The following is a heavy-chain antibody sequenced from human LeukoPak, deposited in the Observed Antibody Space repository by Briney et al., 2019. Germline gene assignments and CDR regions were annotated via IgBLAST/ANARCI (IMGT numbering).Heavy chain of an antibody. Sequence: GRSLRLSCAASGFTFSSYGMHWVRQAPGKGLEWVAVISYDGSNKYYADSVKGRFTISRDNSKNTLYLQMNSLRAEDTAVYYCARARDFWSGYYPDYWGQGTLVTVSS. J-gene: IGHJ4*02. CDR2: ISYDGSNK. D-gene: IGHD3-3*01. V-gene: IGHV3-30*03. CDR1: GFTFSSYG. CDR3: ARARDFWSGYYPDY.